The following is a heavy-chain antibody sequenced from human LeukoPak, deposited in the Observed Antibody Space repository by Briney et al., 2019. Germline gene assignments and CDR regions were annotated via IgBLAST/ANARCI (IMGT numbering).Heavy chain of an antibody. D-gene: IGHD2-2*01. CDR1: GYTFTAYY. Sequence: GASVKVSCKASGYTFTAYYMHWVRQAPGQGLEWMGWINPNSGGTNYAQKFQGRVTMTRDTSISTAYMELRRLRSDDTAVYYCARLCRGATAWFDPWGQGTLVTVSS. CDR2: INPNSGGT. CDR3: ARLCRGATAWFDP. J-gene: IGHJ5*02. V-gene: IGHV1-2*02.